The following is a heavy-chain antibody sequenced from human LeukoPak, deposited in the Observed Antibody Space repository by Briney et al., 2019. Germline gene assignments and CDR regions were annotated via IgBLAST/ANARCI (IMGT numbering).Heavy chain of an antibody. J-gene: IGHJ4*02. V-gene: IGHV4-59*01. CDR3: ARDRRGYGSGSSSYYFDH. D-gene: IGHD3-10*01. CDR1: GGSISSYY. Sequence: PLETLSLTCSVSGGSISSYYWSWIRQPPGKGLEWIGYIYSSGSTNYNPSLKSRVTISIDTSKNQFSLKLSSVTAADTAVYFCARDRRGYGSGSSSYYFDHWGQGSLVTVSS. CDR2: IYSSGST.